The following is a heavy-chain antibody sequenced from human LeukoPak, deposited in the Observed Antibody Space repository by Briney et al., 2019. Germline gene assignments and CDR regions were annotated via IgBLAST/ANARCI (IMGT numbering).Heavy chain of an antibody. J-gene: IGHJ6*02. CDR2: ISWNSGSI. CDR3: AKESGDYYYYGMDV. V-gene: IGHV3-9*01. D-gene: IGHD7-27*01. Sequence: GGSLRLSCAASGFTFDDYAMHWVRQAPGKGLEWVSGISWNSGSIGYADSVKGRFTTSRDNAKNSLYLQMNSLRAEDTALYYCAKESGDYYYYGMDVWGQGTTVTVSS. CDR1: GFTFDDYA.